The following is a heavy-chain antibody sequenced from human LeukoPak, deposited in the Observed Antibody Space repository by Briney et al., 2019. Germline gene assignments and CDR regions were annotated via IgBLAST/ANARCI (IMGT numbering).Heavy chain of an antibody. V-gene: IGHV7-4-1*02. Sequence: ASVKVSCKASGYTFTSYAMNWVRQAPGQGLEWMGWINTNTGNPTYAQGFTGRFVFSLDTSVSTAYLQISSLKAEGTAVYYCARVSSSWLQAPYYFDYWGQGTLVTVSS. CDR1: GYTFTSYA. D-gene: IGHD6-13*01. CDR2: INTNTGNP. J-gene: IGHJ4*02. CDR3: ARVSSSWLQAPYYFDY.